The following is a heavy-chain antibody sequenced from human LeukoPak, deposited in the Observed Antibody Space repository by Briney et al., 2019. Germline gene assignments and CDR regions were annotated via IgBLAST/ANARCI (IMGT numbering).Heavy chain of an antibody. CDR1: GYTFISNN. D-gene: IGHD1-1*01. CDR2: INVGNGDI. CDR3: ARWNYGMDV. Sequence: ASVKVSCKASGYTFISNNMNWVRQAPGQRLEWMGWINVGNGDIKYSQKFQGRVTITRDTSASTGYMELSSLRSEDTAVYYCARWNYGMDVWGKGTTITVSS. V-gene: IGHV1-3*01. J-gene: IGHJ6*04.